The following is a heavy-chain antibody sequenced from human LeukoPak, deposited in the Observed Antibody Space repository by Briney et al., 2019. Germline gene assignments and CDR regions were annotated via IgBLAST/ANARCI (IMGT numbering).Heavy chain of an antibody. CDR1: GYSFTSYW. J-gene: IGHJ6*02. CDR2: IYPGDSDT. CDR3: AGSHSHPLTYYYYYGMDV. Sequence: GESLKISCKGSGYSFTSYWIGWVRQMPGKGLEWMGIIYPGDSDTRYSPSFQGQVTISPDKSLSTAYLQWSSLKASDTAMYDCAGSHSHPLTYYYYYGMDVWGQGTTGTVSS. V-gene: IGHV5-51*01.